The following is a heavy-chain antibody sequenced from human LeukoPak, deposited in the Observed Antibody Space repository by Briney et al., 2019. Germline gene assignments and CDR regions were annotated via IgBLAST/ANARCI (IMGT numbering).Heavy chain of an antibody. J-gene: IGHJ5*02. CDR1: GYTFTSYG. V-gene: IGHV1-18*01. D-gene: IGHD3-3*01. CDR2: ISANNGNT. Sequence: ASVTLSFKSSGYTFTSYGISWDRQAPGQGLGWVGWISANNGNTNYAQNLRGRVTMTTDTSTSTAYLELRSLRSDDTAVYYWARDRRGYDFWSGYYTVDWFDPWGQGTLVTVSS. CDR3: ARDRRGYDFWSGYYTVDWFDP.